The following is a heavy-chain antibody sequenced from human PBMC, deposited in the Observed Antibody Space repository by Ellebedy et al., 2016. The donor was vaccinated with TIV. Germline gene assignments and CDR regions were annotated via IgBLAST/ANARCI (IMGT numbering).Heavy chain of an antibody. D-gene: IGHD2-15*01. CDR3: TGQTISCHDY. Sequence: GESLKISCAASGFTFSRYGMHWVRQAPGKGLEWVAVISYDETKKYYVDSVKGRFTISRDDSKNTAYLQMNSLRTEDTAVYFCTGQTISCHDYWGQGTLVTVSS. V-gene: IGHV3-30*03. J-gene: IGHJ4*02. CDR1: GFTFSRYG. CDR2: ISYDETKK.